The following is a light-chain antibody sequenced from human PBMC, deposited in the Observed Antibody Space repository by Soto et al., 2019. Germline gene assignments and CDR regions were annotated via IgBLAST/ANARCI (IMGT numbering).Light chain of an antibody. J-gene: IGKJ1*01. Sequence: DIQMTQSPSPLSASVGDRVTITFRASESISTWLAWYQQKPGKAPNLLIYKASSLESGVPSRFSGSGSGTEFTLTISSLQPDDFAAYYCQQYVRAFRSFGQGTKVDIK. CDR2: KAS. V-gene: IGKV1-5*03. CDR1: ESISTW. CDR3: QQYVRAFRS.